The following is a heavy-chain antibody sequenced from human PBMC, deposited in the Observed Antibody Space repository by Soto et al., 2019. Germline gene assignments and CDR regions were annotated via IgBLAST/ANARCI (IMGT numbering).Heavy chain of an antibody. D-gene: IGHD6-19*01. CDR2: INAGNGNT. CDR3: ARDGAVAGGINFDY. CDR1: RYTFSTYA. J-gene: IGHJ4*02. Sequence: ASVKVSCKASRYTFSTYAIHWVRQAPGQRLEWMGWINAGNGNTKYSQKFQGRVTITRDTSASTAYMELSSLRSEDTAVYYCARDGAVAGGINFDYWGQGTRVTVPQ. V-gene: IGHV1-3*01.